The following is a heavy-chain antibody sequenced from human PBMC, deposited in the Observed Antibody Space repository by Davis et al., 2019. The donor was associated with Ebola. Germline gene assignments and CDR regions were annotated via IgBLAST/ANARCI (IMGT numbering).Heavy chain of an antibody. CDR2: ISGSGGST. J-gene: IGHJ6*02. Sequence: GESLKISCAASGFTFSSYAMSWVRQAPGKGLEWVSAISGSGGSTYYADSVKGRFTISRDNSKNTLCLQMNSLRAEDTAVYYCASNTWYYYGMDVWGQGTTVTVSS. CDR1: GFTFSSYA. V-gene: IGHV3-23*01. CDR3: ASNTWYYYGMDV. D-gene: IGHD3-16*01.